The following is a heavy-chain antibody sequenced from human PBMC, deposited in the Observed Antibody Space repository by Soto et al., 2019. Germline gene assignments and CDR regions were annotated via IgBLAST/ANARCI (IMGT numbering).Heavy chain of an antibody. Sequence: DVQLVESGGGLVQPGGSLRVSCAASGFTFRSHRIHWVRQAPGKGLERVARIDTDGGGTSYADSVNGRFTISTDNAENTVYLQMNGLRVEDTAVYYCATVFDVWAQGTLVTLSS. D-gene: IGHD4-17*01. CDR1: GFTFRSHR. J-gene: IGHJ4*02. V-gene: IGHV3-74*01. CDR3: ATVFDV. CDR2: IDTDGGGT.